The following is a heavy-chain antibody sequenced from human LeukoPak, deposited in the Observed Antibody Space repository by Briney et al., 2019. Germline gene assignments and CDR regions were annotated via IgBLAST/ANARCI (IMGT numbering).Heavy chain of an antibody. CDR1: GYTFTSYE. CDR2: MNPNSGNT. Sequence: ASVKVSCKASGYTFTSYEINWVRQATGQGLEWMGWMNPNSGNTGYARKFQGRVTMTRNTSISTAYMELSSLRSEDTAVYYCARVYSSSWYRSPPDYWGQGTLVTVSS. V-gene: IGHV1-8*01. J-gene: IGHJ4*02. CDR3: ARVYSSSWYRSPPDY. D-gene: IGHD6-13*01.